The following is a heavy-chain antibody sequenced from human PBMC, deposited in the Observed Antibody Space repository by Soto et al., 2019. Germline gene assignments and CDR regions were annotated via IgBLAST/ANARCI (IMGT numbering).Heavy chain of an antibody. CDR1: GFTFDDYA. CDR2: ISWNSGSI. V-gene: IGHV3-9*01. CDR3: AKDISAGDWDYVGRSAFDI. D-gene: IGHD1-7*01. J-gene: IGHJ3*02. Sequence: GGSLRLSCAASGFTFDDYAMHWVRQAPGKGLEWVSGISWNSGSIGYADSVKGRFTISRDNAKNSLYLQMNSLRAEDTALYYCAKDISAGDWDYVGRSAFDIWGQGTMVTVSS.